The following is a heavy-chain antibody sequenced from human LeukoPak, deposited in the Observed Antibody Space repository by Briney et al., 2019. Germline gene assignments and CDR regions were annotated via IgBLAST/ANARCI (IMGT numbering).Heavy chain of an antibody. CDR1: GFSLSSYA. CDR3: AKTYVWYYFDY. Sequence: PGGSLRLSCTVSGFSLSSYALSWVRRAPGKGLEWVSATSSSDAGKYYADSVRGRFTISKDNSRNTMYLQMNSLRVEDAAVYYCAKTYVWYYFDYWGQGILATVSS. J-gene: IGHJ4*02. V-gene: IGHV3-23*01. D-gene: IGHD3-16*01. CDR2: TSSSDAGK.